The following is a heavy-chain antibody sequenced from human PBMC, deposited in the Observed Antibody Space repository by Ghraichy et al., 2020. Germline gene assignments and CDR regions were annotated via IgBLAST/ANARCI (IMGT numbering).Heavy chain of an antibody. D-gene: IGHD4-17*01. CDR3: ARGGAYGDYPFGMDV. Sequence: ESLNISCTVSGGSISSYYWSWIRQPPGKGLEWIGYIYYSGSTNYNPSLKSRVTISVDTSKNQFSLKLSSVTAADTAVYYCARGGAYGDYPFGMDVWGQGTTVTVSS. J-gene: IGHJ6*02. CDR2: IYYSGST. V-gene: IGHV4-59*01. CDR1: GGSISSYY.